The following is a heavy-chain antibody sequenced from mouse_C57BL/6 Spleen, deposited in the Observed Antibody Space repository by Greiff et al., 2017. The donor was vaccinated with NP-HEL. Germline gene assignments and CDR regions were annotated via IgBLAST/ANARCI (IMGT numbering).Heavy chain of an antibody. CDR1: GYTFTSYW. CDR2: IYPGSGST. Sequence: VQLQQSGAELVKPGASVKMSCKASGYTFTSYWITWVKQRPGQGLEWIGDIYPGSGSTNYNEKFKNKATLTVDTSSSTAYLQLSSLTSEYSAVYYCARGDYYGSSRFGYWGQGTTLTVSS. CDR3: ARGDYYGSSRFGY. V-gene: IGHV1-55*01. J-gene: IGHJ2*01. D-gene: IGHD1-1*01.